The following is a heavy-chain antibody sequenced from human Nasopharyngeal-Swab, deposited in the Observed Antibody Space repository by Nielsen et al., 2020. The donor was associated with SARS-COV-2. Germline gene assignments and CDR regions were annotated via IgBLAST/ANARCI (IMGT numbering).Heavy chain of an antibody. CDR2: VNPGSGFK. V-gene: IGHV1-8*01. D-gene: IGHD1-26*01. CDR3: ARWEKGDY. Sequence: WVRQAPGQGLEWMGCVNPGSGFKDYAQNFQGRVTMTWNTSISTAYMVISSLRSEDTAVYYCARWEKGDYWGQGTLVTVSS. J-gene: IGHJ4*02.